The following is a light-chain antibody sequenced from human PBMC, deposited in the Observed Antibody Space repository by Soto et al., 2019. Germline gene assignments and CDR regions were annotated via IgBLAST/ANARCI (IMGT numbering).Light chain of an antibody. CDR3: QQYYSYPWT. Sequence: AIRMTQSPSSFSASTGDRVTITCRASQGISSYLAWYQQKPGKAPKLLIYAASTLQSGVPSRFSGSGSGTEFTLTISCLQSEDFATYYWQQYYSYPWTFGQGTKVEIK. V-gene: IGKV1-8*01. J-gene: IGKJ1*01. CDR1: QGISSY. CDR2: AAS.